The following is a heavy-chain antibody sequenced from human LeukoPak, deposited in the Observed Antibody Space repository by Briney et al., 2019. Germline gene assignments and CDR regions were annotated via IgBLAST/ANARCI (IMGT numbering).Heavy chain of an antibody. V-gene: IGHV1-2*02. CDR3: ARGVDYVWGSCRYTPPDY. Sequence: ASVKVSCKASGYTFTGYYMHWVRQAPGQGLEWMGWIDPNSGGTNYAQKFQGRVTMTRDTSISTAYMELSRLRSDDTAVYYCARGVDYVWGSCRYTPPDYWGQGTLVTVSS. D-gene: IGHD3-16*02. CDR1: GYTFTGYY. J-gene: IGHJ4*02. CDR2: IDPNSGGT.